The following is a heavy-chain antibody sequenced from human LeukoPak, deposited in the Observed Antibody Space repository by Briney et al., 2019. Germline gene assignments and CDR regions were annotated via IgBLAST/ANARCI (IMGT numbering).Heavy chain of an antibody. Sequence: PGGSLRLSCAASGFTFSSYWMSWVRQAPGKGLEWVANIKQDGSEKYYVDFVKGRFTISRDNAKNSLYLQMNSLRAEDTAVYYCARDDTVVVPAAFDYWGQGTLVTVSS. D-gene: IGHD2-2*01. J-gene: IGHJ4*02. CDR3: ARDDTVVVPAAFDY. CDR2: IKQDGSEK. V-gene: IGHV3-7*01. CDR1: GFTFSSYW.